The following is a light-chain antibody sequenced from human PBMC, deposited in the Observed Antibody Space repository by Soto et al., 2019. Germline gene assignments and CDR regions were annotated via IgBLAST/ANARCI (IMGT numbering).Light chain of an antibody. Sequence: QSALTQPRSVSGSPGQSVTISCTGTSSDVGGYNYVSWYQHHTGKAPKLMIYDVDKRPSGVPGRFSGSKSGNTASLTISGLQAEDEADYYCCSNAGSSTSYVFGSGTKVTVL. CDR3: CSNAGSSTSYV. J-gene: IGLJ1*01. V-gene: IGLV2-11*01. CDR1: SSDVGGYNY. CDR2: DVD.